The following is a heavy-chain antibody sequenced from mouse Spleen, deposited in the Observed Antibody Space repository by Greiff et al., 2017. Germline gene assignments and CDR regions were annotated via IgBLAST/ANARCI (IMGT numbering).Heavy chain of an antibody. Sequence: EVKLMESGGGLVKPGGSLKLSCAASGFTFSDYYMYWVRQTPEKRLEWVATISDGGSYTYYPDSVKGRFTISRDNAKNNLYLQMSSLKSEDTAMYYCARDRWYDPYWYFDVWGAGTTVTVSS. J-gene: IGHJ1*01. CDR1: GFTFSDYY. CDR3: ARDRWYDPYWYFDV. CDR2: ISDGGSYT. V-gene: IGHV5-4*02. D-gene: IGHD2-14*01.